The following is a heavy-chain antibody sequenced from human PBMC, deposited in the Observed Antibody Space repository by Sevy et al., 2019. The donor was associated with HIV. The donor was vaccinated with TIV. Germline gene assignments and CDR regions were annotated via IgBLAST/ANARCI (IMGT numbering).Heavy chain of an antibody. CDR2: ISYDGSNE. D-gene: IGHD1-1*01. Sequence: GGSLRLSCAASGFTFSSFFMHWVCQAPGKGLEWVATISYDGSNEHYADSVKGRFTISRDNSKNALYLQMSSLRAEDTAVYYCALERLSSNVAEYFQNWGQGTLVTVSS. CDR3: ALERLSSNVAEYFQN. CDR1: GFTFSSFF. J-gene: IGHJ1*01. V-gene: IGHV3-30-3*01.